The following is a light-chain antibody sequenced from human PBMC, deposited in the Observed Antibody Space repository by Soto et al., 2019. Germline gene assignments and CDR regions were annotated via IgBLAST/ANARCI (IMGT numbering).Light chain of an antibody. J-gene: IGKJ2*01. CDR3: QQYNSYPGT. V-gene: IGKV1-5*03. CDR2: KAS. Sequence: DIQMTQSPSTLSASVGDRVTITCRASQSISSWLAWYQQKPGKAPKLLIYKASSLESGVPSRFSGSGSGTEFTLSISSLQPDDFATYYCQQYNSYPGTFGQGTKLEIK. CDR1: QSISSW.